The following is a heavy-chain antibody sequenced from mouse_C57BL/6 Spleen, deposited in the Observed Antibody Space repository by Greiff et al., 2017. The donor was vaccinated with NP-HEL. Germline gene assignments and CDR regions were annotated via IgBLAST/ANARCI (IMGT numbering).Heavy chain of an antibody. CDR3: ARRSMITTGSYWYFDV. CDR1: GYAFSSSW. Sequence: QVQLQQSGPELVKPGASVKISCKASGYAFSSSWMNWVKQRPGKGLEWIGRIYPGDGDTNYNGKFKGKATLTADKSSSTAYMQLSSLTSEDSAVYFCARRSMITTGSYWYFDVWGTGTTVTVSS. V-gene: IGHV1-82*01. J-gene: IGHJ1*03. D-gene: IGHD2-4*01. CDR2: IYPGDGDT.